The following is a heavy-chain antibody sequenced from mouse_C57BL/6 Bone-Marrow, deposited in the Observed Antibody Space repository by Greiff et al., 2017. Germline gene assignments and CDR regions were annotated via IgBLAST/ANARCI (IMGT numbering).Heavy chain of an antibody. CDR3: ARDDSSFFFDY. D-gene: IGHD3-2*01. Sequence: QVQLQQSGAELVRPGTSVKVSCKASGYAFTNYLIEWVKQRPGQGLEWIGVINPGSGGTNYNEKFKGKATLTADKSSSTAYMQLSSLTSEDSAVYFCARDDSSFFFDYWGQGTTRTVSS. CDR1: GYAFTNYL. J-gene: IGHJ2*01. V-gene: IGHV1-54*01. CDR2: INPGSGGT.